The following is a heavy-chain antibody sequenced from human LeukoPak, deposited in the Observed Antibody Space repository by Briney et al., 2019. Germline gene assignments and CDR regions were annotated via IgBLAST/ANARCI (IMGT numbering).Heavy chain of an antibody. J-gene: IGHJ6*03. Sequence: GGSLRLSCAASGFPFSDYYMSWIHQAPGKGLEWVSYISSSDDTIYYADSVKGRFTISRDNSKNTLYLQMNSLRAEDTAVYYCAKAEGPSYYYYYYMDVWGKGTTVTVSS. CDR2: ISSSDDTI. CDR3: AKAEGPSYYYYYYMDV. V-gene: IGHV3-11*04. CDR1: GFPFSDYY.